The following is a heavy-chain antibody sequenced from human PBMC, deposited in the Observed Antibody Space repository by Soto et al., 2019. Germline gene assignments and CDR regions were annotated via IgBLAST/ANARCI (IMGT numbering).Heavy chain of an antibody. CDR3: ARDLVCYGSGGSCQPYYFDY. Sequence: ASVKVSCKASGYTFTSYAMHWVRQAPGQRLEWMGWINAGNGNTKYAQKLQGRVTMTTDTSTSTAYMELRSLRSDDTAVYYCARDLVCYGSGGSCQPYYFDYWGQGTLVTVSS. CDR2: INAGNGNT. V-gene: IGHV1-3*01. J-gene: IGHJ4*02. D-gene: IGHD2-15*01. CDR1: GYTFTSYA.